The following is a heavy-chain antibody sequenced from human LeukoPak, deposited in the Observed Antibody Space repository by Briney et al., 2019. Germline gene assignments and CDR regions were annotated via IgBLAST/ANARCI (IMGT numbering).Heavy chain of an antibody. CDR3: ARVSGYGSGSYYRK. Sequence: ASVKVSCTASGYTFTVYYMHWVRQAPGQGLEWMGWINPNSGGTNYAQKFQGRVTMTRDTSISTAYMELSRLRSDDTAVYYCARVSGYGSGSYYRKWGQGTLVTVSS. D-gene: IGHD3-10*01. CDR2: INPNSGGT. CDR1: GYTFTVYY. V-gene: IGHV1-2*02. J-gene: IGHJ4*02.